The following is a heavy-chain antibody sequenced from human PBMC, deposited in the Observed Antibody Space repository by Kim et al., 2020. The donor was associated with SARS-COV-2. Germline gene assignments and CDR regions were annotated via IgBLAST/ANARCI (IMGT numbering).Heavy chain of an antibody. CDR3: ARRINSSSGYYFDY. CDR1: GGSISSGGYY. Sequence: SETLSLTCTVSGGSISSGGYYWSWIRQHPGKGLEWIGYIYYSGSTYYNPSLKSRVTISVDTSKNQFSLKLSSVTAADTAVYYCARRINSSSGYYFDYWGQGTLVTVSS. D-gene: IGHD6-6*01. CDR2: IYYSGST. V-gene: IGHV4-31*03. J-gene: IGHJ4*02.